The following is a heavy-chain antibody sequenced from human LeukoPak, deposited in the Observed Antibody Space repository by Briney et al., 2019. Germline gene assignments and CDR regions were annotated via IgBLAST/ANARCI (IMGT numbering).Heavy chain of an antibody. CDR2: IIPILGIA. J-gene: IGHJ6*02. V-gene: IGHV1-69*04. Sequence: SVKVSCKASGGTFSSYAISWVRQAPGQGLEWMGRIIPILGIANYAQKFQGRVTITADKSTSTAYMELSSLRSEDTAVYYCARARFLAAMAACYYYGMDVWGQGTTVTVSS. CDR3: ARARFLAAMAACYYYGMDV. D-gene: IGHD5-18*01. CDR1: GGTFSSYA.